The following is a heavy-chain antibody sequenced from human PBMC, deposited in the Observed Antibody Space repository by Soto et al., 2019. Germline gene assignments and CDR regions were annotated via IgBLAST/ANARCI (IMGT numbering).Heavy chain of an antibody. CDR2: ISYDGSNK. Sequence: GGSLRLSCTASGFSFSSYSLHWVRQTPGKGLEWVAVISYDGSNKYYADSVKGRFTVSRDSPKNTLFLQMNSLKPEDTAVYYCARAPPRGIAAPGTWGSGMDVWGQGTTVTV. D-gene: IGHD6-13*01. V-gene: IGHV3-30-3*01. CDR1: GFSFSSYS. CDR3: ARAPPRGIAAPGTWGSGMDV. J-gene: IGHJ6*02.